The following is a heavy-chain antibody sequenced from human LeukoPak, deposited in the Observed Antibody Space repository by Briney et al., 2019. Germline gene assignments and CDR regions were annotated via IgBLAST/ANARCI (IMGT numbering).Heavy chain of an antibody. CDR2: TAGSGISK. CDR1: GFTFNNYA. J-gene: IGHJ4*02. V-gene: IGHV3-23*01. CDR3: ARLPTFYYDSSGYHYDY. D-gene: IGHD3-22*01. Sequence: GGSLRLSCVASGFTFNNYAMSWIRQAPGRGLEWASSTAGSGISKDYADSVKGRFTISKDKSKNTLYLQMDNLRAEDTGVYFCARLPTFYYDSSGYHYDYWGQGTLVTVSS.